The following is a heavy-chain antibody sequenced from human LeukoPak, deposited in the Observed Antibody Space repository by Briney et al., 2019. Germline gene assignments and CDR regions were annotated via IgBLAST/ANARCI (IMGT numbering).Heavy chain of an antibody. Sequence: PGGSLRLSCAASGFTFSSYWMSWVRQTLGKGLEWVANIKQDGSEKYYVDSVKGRFTISRDNAKNSLFLQMNSLRAEDTAVYYCARSLWPEDYWGQGTLVTVSS. V-gene: IGHV3-7*01. D-gene: IGHD2-21*01. CDR2: IKQDGSEK. CDR3: ARSLWPEDY. CDR1: GFTFSSYW. J-gene: IGHJ4*02.